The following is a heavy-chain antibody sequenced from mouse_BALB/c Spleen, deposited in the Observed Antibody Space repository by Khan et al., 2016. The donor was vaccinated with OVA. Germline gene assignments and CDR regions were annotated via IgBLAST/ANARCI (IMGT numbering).Heavy chain of an antibody. Sequence: EVELVESGGGLVQPGGSLKLSCATSGFTFSDYYMYWVRQTPEKRLEWVAYLSNRGTTTYYPDTVRGRFTISRDNAKNTLYLQMSRLEAEDTAMYYWSRDGDDGGLAYWGQGTLVTVSA. CDR3: SRDGDDGGLAY. CDR1: GFTFSDYY. J-gene: IGHJ3*01. CDR2: LSNRGTTT. V-gene: IGHV5-12*02. D-gene: IGHD2-3*01.